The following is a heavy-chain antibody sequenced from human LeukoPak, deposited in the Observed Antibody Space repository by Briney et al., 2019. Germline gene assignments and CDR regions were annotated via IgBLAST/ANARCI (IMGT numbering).Heavy chain of an antibody. CDR1: GFMFSNFA. Sequence: GGSLRLSCAASGFMFSNFAMSWVRQAPGKGLEWASTIYYSGGNTYSADSVKGRFTLSRDNAKNTLYLQMNSLRAEDTAVYYCAKDQGQAVVPRRFDNWGQGTLVTVSS. CDR3: AKDQGQAVVPRRFDN. V-gene: IGHV3-23*01. D-gene: IGHD2-2*01. J-gene: IGHJ4*02. CDR2: IYYSGGNT.